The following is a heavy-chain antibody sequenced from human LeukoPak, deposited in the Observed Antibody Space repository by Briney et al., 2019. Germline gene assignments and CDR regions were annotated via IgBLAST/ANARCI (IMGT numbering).Heavy chain of an antibody. CDR1: GFTVSSNY. CDR2: IYSGGST. V-gene: IGHV3-66*01. Sequence: TGGSLRLSCAASGFTVSSNYMSWVRQAPGKGLEWVSSIYSGGSTYYADSVKGRFTISRDNSKNTLYLQMNSLRAEDTAVYYCARDLPRYSYGYYFDYWGQGTLVTVSS. J-gene: IGHJ4*02. D-gene: IGHD5-18*01. CDR3: ARDLPRYSYGYYFDY.